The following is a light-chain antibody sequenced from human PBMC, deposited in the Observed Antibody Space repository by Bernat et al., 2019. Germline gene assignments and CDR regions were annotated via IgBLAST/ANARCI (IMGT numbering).Light chain of an antibody. J-gene: IGLJ1*01. V-gene: IGLV1-47*01. CDR1: SSNIGSYS. CDR3: AVWDDSLSGYV. CDR2: RSN. Sequence: QSVLTQPPSPSGTPGQTITISCSGSSSNIGSYSVYWYQHLPGTAPKLLIYRSNQRPLGVPDRFSGSKSGTSASLAISGLRSEDEADYYCAVWDDSLSGYVFGTGAKVTVL.